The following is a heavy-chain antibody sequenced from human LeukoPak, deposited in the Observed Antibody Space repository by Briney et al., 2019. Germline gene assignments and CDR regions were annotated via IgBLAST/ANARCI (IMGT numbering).Heavy chain of an antibody. Sequence: ASVKVSCKASGYTFTGYYMHWVRQAPGQGFEWMGWINPNSGGTNYAQKFQGWVTMTRDTSISTAYMELSRLRSDDTAVYYCARERGDYGGKSGWFDPWGQGTLVTVSS. D-gene: IGHD4-23*01. CDR1: GYTFTGYY. V-gene: IGHV1-2*04. CDR3: ARERGDYGGKSGWFDP. J-gene: IGHJ5*02. CDR2: INPNSGGT.